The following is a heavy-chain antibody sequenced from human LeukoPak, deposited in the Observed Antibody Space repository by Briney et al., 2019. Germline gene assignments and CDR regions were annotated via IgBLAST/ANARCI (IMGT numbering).Heavy chain of an antibody. CDR2: ISYDGSNK. V-gene: IGHV3-30*04. Sequence: GGSLRFSCAASGFTFSSYAMHWVRQAPGKGLEWVAVISYDGSNKYYADSVKGRFTISRDNSKNTLYLQMNSLRAEDTAVYYCARGVNYYDFWSGTPNFDYWGQGTLVTVSS. J-gene: IGHJ4*02. CDR1: GFTFSSYA. CDR3: ARGVNYYDFWSGTPNFDY. D-gene: IGHD3-3*01.